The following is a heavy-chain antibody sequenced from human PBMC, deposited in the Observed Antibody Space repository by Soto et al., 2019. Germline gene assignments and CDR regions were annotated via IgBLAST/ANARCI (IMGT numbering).Heavy chain of an antibody. Sequence: QITLKESGPTLVKPTQTLTLTCTFSGFSLSTSGVGVGWIRQPPGKALEWLALIYWNDDKRYSPSLKSRLTITKDTSKNQVVLTMTNMDPVDTATYYCAHSPNDLDSSSWYSVRTSAFDIWGQGTMVTVSS. CDR2: IYWNDDK. J-gene: IGHJ3*02. D-gene: IGHD6-13*01. CDR1: GFSLSTSGVG. V-gene: IGHV2-5*01. CDR3: AHSPNDLDSSSWYSVRTSAFDI.